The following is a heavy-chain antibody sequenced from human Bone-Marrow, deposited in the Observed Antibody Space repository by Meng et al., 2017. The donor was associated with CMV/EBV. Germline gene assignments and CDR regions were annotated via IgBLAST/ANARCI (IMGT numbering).Heavy chain of an antibody. J-gene: IGHJ5*02. CDR2: IYSGGSST. CDR3: AKDGRRDGYNAP. CDR1: GFTFSSYA. D-gene: IGHD5-24*01. V-gene: IGHV3-23*03. Sequence: GGSLRLSCAASGFTFSSYAMSWVRQAPGKGLEWVSVIYSGGSSTYYADSVKGRFTISRDNSKNTLYLQMNSLRAEDTAVYYCAKDGRRDGYNAPWGQGTLVTVSS.